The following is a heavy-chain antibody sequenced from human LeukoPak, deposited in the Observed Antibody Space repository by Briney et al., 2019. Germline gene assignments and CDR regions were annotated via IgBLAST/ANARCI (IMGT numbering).Heavy chain of an antibody. J-gene: IGHJ4*02. V-gene: IGHV1-69*13. Sequence: SVKVSCKASGGTFSSYAIGWVRQAPGQGLEWMGGIIPIFGTANYAQKFQGRVTITADESTSTAYMELSSLRSEDTAVYYCARDECRSSTSCYNYYWGQGTLVTVSS. CDR2: IIPIFGTA. CDR3: ARDECRSSTSCYNYY. CDR1: GGTFSSYA. D-gene: IGHD2-2*02.